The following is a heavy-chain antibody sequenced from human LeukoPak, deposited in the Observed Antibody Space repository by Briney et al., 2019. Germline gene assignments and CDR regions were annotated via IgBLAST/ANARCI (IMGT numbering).Heavy chain of an antibody. Sequence: ASVKVSCKASGYTFTGYYMHWERQAPGQGLEWMGWINPNSGGTNYAQKFQGRVTMTRDTSISTAYMELSRLRSDDTAVYYCAREPWYCGGDCYSAQYFQHWGQGTLVTVSS. D-gene: IGHD2-21*02. CDR1: GYTFTGYY. CDR3: AREPWYCGGDCYSAQYFQH. J-gene: IGHJ1*01. CDR2: INPNSGGT. V-gene: IGHV1-2*02.